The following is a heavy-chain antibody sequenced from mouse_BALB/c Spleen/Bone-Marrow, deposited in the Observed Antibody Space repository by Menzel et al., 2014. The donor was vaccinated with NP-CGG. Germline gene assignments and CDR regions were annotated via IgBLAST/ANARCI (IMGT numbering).Heavy chain of an antibody. J-gene: IGHJ4*01. D-gene: IGHD3-1*01. V-gene: IGHV5-12-2*01. Sequence: EVQLQESGGDLVKPGGSLKLSCAASGFTFSTYGMSWVRQTPEKRLEWVAYISNGGGSTSYPDTVKGRFTISRDNAKNTLYLQMSSLKSEDTAMYYCSRHVGNPYAMDYWGQGTSVTVSS. CDR2: ISNGGGST. CDR1: GFTFSTYG. CDR3: SRHVGNPYAMDY.